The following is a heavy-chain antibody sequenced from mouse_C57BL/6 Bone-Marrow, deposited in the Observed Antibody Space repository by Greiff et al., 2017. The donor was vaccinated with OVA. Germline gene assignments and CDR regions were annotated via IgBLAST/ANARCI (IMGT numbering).Heavy chain of an antibody. D-gene: IGHD5-1*01. CDR3: ARGLASYLYCDD. J-gene: IGHJ2*01. CDR1: GYTFTSYW. Sequence: QVQLQQPGAELVRPGSSVKLSCKASGYTFTSYWMDWVKQRPGQGLEWIGNIYPSDSETHYNQKFKDKATLTVDKSSSTAYMQLSSLTSEDSAVYYCARGLASYLYCDDWGQGTTLTVSS. V-gene: IGHV1-61*01. CDR2: IYPSDSET.